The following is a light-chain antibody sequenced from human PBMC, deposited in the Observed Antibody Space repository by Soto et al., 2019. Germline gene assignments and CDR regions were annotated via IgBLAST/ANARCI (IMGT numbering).Light chain of an antibody. V-gene: IGLV2-14*01. CDR1: SSDVGGYNY. J-gene: IGLJ2*01. CDR3: SSYTSSSTVV. Sequence: QSALTQPASVSGSPGQSITISCTGTSSDVGGYNYVSWYQQHPGKAPKLMIYDVSNRPSGVSNRFSGSKSGNTASLTFSGLQAEDEADYYCSSYTSSSTVVFGGGTKLTGL. CDR2: DVS.